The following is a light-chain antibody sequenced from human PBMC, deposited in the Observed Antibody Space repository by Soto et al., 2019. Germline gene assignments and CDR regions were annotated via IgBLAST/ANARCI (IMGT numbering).Light chain of an antibody. CDR1: SSDVGGYNY. V-gene: IGLV1-51*01. J-gene: IGLJ1*01. CDR3: GTWDNSLSAYV. CDR2: DNN. Sequence: QSALTQPASVSGSPGQSITISCTGTSSDVGGYNYVSWFQHHPGKAPKLIIYDNNKRPSGIPDRFSGSKSGTSATLGITGLQTGDEADYYCGTWDNSLSAYVFGIGTKLTVL.